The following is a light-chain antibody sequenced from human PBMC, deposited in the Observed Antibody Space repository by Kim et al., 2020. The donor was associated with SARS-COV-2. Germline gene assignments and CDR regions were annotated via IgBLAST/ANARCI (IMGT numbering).Light chain of an antibody. CDR2: GAS. J-gene: IGKJ4*01. CDR3: HQYADALIT. Sequence: SLSPGETATLSCRASQRVSKYLAWYQQKPGQAPRLLIYGASGRAIGIPDRFSGSGSGTDFTLTISRLEPEDFAVYYCHQYADALITFGGGTKLEI. CDR1: QRVSKY. V-gene: IGKV3-20*01.